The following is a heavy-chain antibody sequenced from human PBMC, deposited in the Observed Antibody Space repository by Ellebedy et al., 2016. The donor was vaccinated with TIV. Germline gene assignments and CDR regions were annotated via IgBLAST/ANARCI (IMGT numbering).Heavy chain of an antibody. CDR2: ISSSGTYI. D-gene: IGHD6-19*01. CDR3: ARAPFSSGWYTTTWFDF. V-gene: IGHV3-21*01. CDR1: GFAFSNYS. Sequence: GESLKISCAASGFAFSNYSMNWVRQVPGKGLEWVSSISSSGTYIYYADSVKGRFTISRDNAKRSLYLQMNSLRADDTALYYCARAPFSSGWYTTTWFDFWGRGTLVTVSS. J-gene: IGHJ4*02.